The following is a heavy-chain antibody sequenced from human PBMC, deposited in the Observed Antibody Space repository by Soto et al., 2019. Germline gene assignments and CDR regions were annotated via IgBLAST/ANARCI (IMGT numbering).Heavy chain of an antibody. CDR2: IYYSGST. V-gene: IGHV4-31*03. Sequence: SETLSLTCTVSGGSISSGGYYWSWIRQHPGKGLEWIGYIYYSGSTYYNPSLKSRVTISVDTSKNQFSLKLSSVTAADTAVYYCARVFYDSSGYALYYFDYLGQGTLVTVSS. J-gene: IGHJ4*02. CDR3: ARVFYDSSGYALYYFDY. CDR1: GGSISSGGYY. D-gene: IGHD3-22*01.